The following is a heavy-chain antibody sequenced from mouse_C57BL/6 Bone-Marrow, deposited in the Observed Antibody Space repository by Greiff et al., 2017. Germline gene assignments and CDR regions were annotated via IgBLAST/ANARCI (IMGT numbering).Heavy chain of an antibody. D-gene: IGHD1-1*02. CDR1: GYTFTSYW. Sequence: QVQLQQPGAELVKPGASVKMSCKASGYTFTSYWITWVKQRPGQGLEWIGDIYPGSGSTNYNEKFKSKATLTVDTSSSTAYMQLSSLTAEDSAVYDCARSEGGYGNSLDYWGQGTTLTVSS. CDR2: IYPGSGST. CDR3: ARSEGGYGNSLDY. J-gene: IGHJ2*01. V-gene: IGHV1-55*01.